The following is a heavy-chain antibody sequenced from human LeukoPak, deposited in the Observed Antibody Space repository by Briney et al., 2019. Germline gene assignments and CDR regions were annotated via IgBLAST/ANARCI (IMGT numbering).Heavy chain of an antibody. Sequence: ASVKVSCKASGGTFSSYAISWVRQAPGQGLEWMGGIIPIFGTANYAQKFQGRVTITADESTSTAYMELSSLRSEDTAVYYCARDRGDGILTGYYVFDYWGQGTLVTVSS. D-gene: IGHD3-9*01. CDR2: IIPIFGTA. CDR3: ARDRGDGILTGYYVFDY. J-gene: IGHJ4*02. V-gene: IGHV1-69*13. CDR1: GGTFSSYA.